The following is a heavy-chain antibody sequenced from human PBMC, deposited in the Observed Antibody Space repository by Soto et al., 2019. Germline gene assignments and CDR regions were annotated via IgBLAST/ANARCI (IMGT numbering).Heavy chain of an antibody. D-gene: IGHD3-22*01. J-gene: IGHJ6*02. CDR2: IVPICGA. V-gene: IGHV1-69*12. Sequence: QVQLVQSVAEVKKPGSSVKVSCKSSGGTFSNYGFSWVRQAPGQGLECMGVIVPICGAEHPQKFQGRVTITADESTNTVFMELRGLRSEDTAVYYCARGGSDYEGSGYYQGHVWGQGTTVTVSS. CDR3: ARGGSDYEGSGYYQGHV. CDR1: GGTFSNYG.